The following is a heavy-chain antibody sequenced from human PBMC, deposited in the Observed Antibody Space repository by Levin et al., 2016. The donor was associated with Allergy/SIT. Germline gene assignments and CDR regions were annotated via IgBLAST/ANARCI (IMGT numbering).Heavy chain of an antibody. D-gene: IGHD2-2*01. V-gene: IGHV1-46*01. CDR1: GYTFTSYY. Sequence: ASVKVSCKASGYTFTSYYMHWVRQAPGQGLEWMGIINPSGGSTSYAQKFQGRVTMTRDTSTSTVYMELSSLRSEDTAVYYCARVGLLTVPPAATYNWFDPWGQGTLVTVSS. CDR2: INPSGGST. CDR3: ARVGLLTVPPAATYNWFDP. J-gene: IGHJ5*02.